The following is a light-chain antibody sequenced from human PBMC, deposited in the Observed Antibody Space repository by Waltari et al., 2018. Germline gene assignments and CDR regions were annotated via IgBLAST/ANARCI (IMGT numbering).Light chain of an antibody. Sequence: SSELTQYPAVSVALGQTVQITCQGVRPRKFSASWYPQRPVQAPILVLYGPDYRPSGIPGLFSGATSGGTASLTITGAQAEDEDVCCCHYRDSTATRVFGGGTRLTV. J-gene: IGLJ3*02. V-gene: IGLV3-19*01. CDR3: HYRDSTATRV. CDR2: GPD. CDR1: RPRKFS.